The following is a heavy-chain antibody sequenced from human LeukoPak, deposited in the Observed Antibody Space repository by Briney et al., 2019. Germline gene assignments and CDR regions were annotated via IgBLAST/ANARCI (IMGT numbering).Heavy chain of an antibody. CDR2: IYTSGST. J-gene: IGHJ6*02. V-gene: IGHV4-4*07. CDR3: ARELGGILTGYGMDV. Sequence: TXSXTXXVXGGSIXXYYWSWIRQPAGKGLEWIGRIYTSGSTNYNPSLKSRVTISVDTSKNQFSLKLSSVTAADTAVYYCARELGGILTGYGMDVWGQGTTVTVSS. D-gene: IGHD3-9*01. CDR1: GGSIXXYY.